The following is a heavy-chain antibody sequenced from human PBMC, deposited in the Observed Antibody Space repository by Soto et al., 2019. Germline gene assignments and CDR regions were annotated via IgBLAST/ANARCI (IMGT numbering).Heavy chain of an antibody. Sequence: SETLSLTCTVSGGSISSSSYYWGWIRKPPGKGLEWIGSINYSGSTYYNPSLKSRVTISVDTSKNQFSLKLSSVTAADTAVYYCARVLDGNKLRYYYYGMDVWGQGTTVTVSS. V-gene: IGHV4-39*01. D-gene: IGHD3-3*01. CDR2: INYSGST. CDR1: GGSISSSSYY. CDR3: ARVLDGNKLRYYYYGMDV. J-gene: IGHJ6*02.